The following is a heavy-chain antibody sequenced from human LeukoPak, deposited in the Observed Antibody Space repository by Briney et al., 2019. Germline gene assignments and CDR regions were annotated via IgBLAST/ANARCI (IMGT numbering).Heavy chain of an antibody. CDR3: ARRRGYSYGYPFDY. Sequence: SETLSLTCTVSGYSISSGYYWGWIRQPPGKGLEWIGSIYHSGSTYYNPSLKSRVTISVDTSKNQCSLKLSSVTAADTAVYYCARRRGYSYGYPFDYWGQGTLVTVSS. CDR2: IYHSGST. D-gene: IGHD5-18*01. V-gene: IGHV4-38-2*02. J-gene: IGHJ4*02. CDR1: GYSISSGYY.